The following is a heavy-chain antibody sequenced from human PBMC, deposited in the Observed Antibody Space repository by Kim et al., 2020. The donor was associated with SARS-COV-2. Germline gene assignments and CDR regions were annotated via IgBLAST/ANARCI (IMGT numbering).Heavy chain of an antibody. Sequence: SETLSLTCTVSGGSISSSSYYWGWIRQPPGKGLEWIGSIYYSGSTYYNPSLKSRVTISVDTSKNQFSLKLSSVTAADTAVYYCARAYSSGWFPLEYFQHWDQGTLVTVSS. CDR2: IYYSGST. CDR3: ARAYSSGWFPLEYFQH. J-gene: IGHJ1*01. D-gene: IGHD6-19*01. V-gene: IGHV4-39*07. CDR1: GGSISSSSYY.